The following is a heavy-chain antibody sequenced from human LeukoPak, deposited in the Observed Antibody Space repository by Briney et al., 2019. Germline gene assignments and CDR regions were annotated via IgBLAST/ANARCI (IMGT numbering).Heavy chain of an antibody. D-gene: IGHD3-22*01. V-gene: IGHV3-9*01. CDR3: AKSKSYDSSGYYSPYNWFDP. CDR2: ISWNSGSI. Sequence: GRSLRLSCAASGFTFDDYAMHWVRQAPGKGLEWVSGISWNSGSIGYADSVKGRFTISRDNAKNSLYLQMNSLRAEDTALYYCAKSKSYDSSGYYSPYNWFDPWGQGTLVTVSS. CDR1: GFTFDDYA. J-gene: IGHJ5*02.